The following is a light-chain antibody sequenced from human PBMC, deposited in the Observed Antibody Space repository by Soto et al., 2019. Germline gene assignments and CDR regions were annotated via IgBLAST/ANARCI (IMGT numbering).Light chain of an antibody. CDR1: SSDVGGYDY. J-gene: IGLJ2*01. CDR2: EVS. Sequence: QSALTQPASVSGSPGQSITISCTGTSSDVGGYDYVSWYQLHPGKAPKLMVFEVSNRPSGVSYRFSGSKSGNTASLTISGLRSEDDADYYCAAWDDSLVVFGGWTKLTVL. CDR3: AAWDDSLVV. V-gene: IGLV2-14*01.